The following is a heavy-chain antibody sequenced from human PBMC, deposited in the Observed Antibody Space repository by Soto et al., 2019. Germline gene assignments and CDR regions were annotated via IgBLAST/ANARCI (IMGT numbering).Heavy chain of an antibody. CDR1: GYTFTSYG. CDR3: ARNSYYYDSSGYPNPAGAFEI. D-gene: IGHD3-22*01. Sequence: GASVKVSCKASGYTFTSYGISWVRQAPGQGLEWMGWISAYNGNTNYAQKLQGRVTMTTDTSTSTAYMELRSLRSDDTAVYYCARNSYYYDSSGYPNPAGAFEIWGQGTMVTVSS. V-gene: IGHV1-18*04. J-gene: IGHJ3*02. CDR2: ISAYNGNT.